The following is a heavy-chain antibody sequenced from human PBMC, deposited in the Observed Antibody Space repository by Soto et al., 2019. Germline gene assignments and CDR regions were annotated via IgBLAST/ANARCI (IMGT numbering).Heavy chain of an antibody. CDR1: GGSISSSNW. CDR2: IYHSGST. V-gene: IGHV4-4*02. J-gene: IGHJ5*02. CDR3: ARTIAAAGQVNWFDP. Sequence: SETLSLTCAVSGGSISSSNWWRWVRQPPGKGLEWIGEIYHSGSTNYNPSLKSRVTISVDKSKNQFSLKLSSVTAADTAVYYCARTIAAAGQVNWFDPWGQGTLVTVSS. D-gene: IGHD6-13*01.